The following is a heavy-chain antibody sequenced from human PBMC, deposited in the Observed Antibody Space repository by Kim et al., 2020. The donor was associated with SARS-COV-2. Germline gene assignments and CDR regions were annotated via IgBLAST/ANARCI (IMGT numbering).Heavy chain of an antibody. CDR3: AREAEWELLLGNWFDP. CDR1: GGTFSSYA. J-gene: IGHJ5*02. CDR2: IIPIFGTA. Sequence: SVKVSCKASGGTFSSYAISWVRQAPGQGLEWMGGIIPIFGTANYALKFQGRVTITADESTSTAYMELSSLRSEDTAVYYCAREAEWELLLGNWFDPWGQGTLVTVSS. V-gene: IGHV1-69*13. D-gene: IGHD1-26*01.